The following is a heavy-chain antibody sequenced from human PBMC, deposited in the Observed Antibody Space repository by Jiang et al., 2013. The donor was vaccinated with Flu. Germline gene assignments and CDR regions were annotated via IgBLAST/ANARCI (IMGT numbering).Heavy chain of an antibody. CDR2: ISGSGATI. V-gene: IGHV3-23*01. CDR1: GFTFSNFA. Sequence: VQLLESGGGLIQPGGSLRLSCAASGFTFSNFAMSWVRQAPGKGLEWVTAISGSGATIYYADSVRGRSPSPETIPKNTLYLQVNSLRAEDTAVYYCAKDVGYNNGYYDYWGQGTLVTVSS. J-gene: IGHJ4*02. CDR3: AKDVGYNNGYYDY. D-gene: IGHD3-22*01.